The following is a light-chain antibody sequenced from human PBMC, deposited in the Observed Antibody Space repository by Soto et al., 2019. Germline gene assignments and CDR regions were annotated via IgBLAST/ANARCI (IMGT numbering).Light chain of an antibody. CDR1: QSISNY. V-gene: IGKV3-20*01. CDR3: QQYGGSPRT. Sequence: IVLTQSPCTLSLSPGEGATLSCRASQSISNYLAWYQQKPGQAPRLVIFGASNRATGIPARFGGSGSGTDFTLTISRLEPEDFAVYYCQQYGGSPRTFGQGTKLEIK. CDR2: GAS. J-gene: IGKJ2*01.